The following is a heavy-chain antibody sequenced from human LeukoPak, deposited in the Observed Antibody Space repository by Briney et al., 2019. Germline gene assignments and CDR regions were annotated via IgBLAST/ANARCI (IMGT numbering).Heavy chain of an antibody. V-gene: IGHV3-23*01. CDR1: GFTFSSYA. J-gene: IGHJ4*02. CDR3: AKDSDYYGSGSSVDY. CDR2: ISGSGGST. Sequence: GSLRLFCAASGFTFSSYAMSWVRQAPGKGLEWVSAISGSGGSTYYADSVKGRFTISRDNSKNTLYLQMNSLRAEDTAVYYCAKDSDYYGSGSSVDYWGQGTLVTVSS. D-gene: IGHD3-10*01.